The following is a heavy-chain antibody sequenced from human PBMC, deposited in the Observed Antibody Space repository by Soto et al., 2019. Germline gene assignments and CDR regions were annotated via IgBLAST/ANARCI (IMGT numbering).Heavy chain of an antibody. Sequence: SLRLSCAASGFTFDDYAMHWVRQAPGKGLEWVSGISWNSGSIGYADSVKGRFTISRDNAKNSLYLQMNSLRAEDTALYYCAKDGSPGYCSGGSCYSEPLYYFDYWGQGTLVTVSS. CDR3: AKDGSPGYCSGGSCYSEPLYYFDY. CDR1: GFTFDDYA. V-gene: IGHV3-9*01. D-gene: IGHD2-15*01. J-gene: IGHJ4*02. CDR2: ISWNSGSI.